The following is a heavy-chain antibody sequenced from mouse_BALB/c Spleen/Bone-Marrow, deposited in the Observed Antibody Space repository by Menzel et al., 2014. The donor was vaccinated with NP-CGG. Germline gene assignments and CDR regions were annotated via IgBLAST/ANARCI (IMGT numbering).Heavy chain of an antibody. J-gene: IGHJ3*01. V-gene: IGHV7-3*02. CDR3: ARGWITTGFAY. Sequence: EVMLVESGGGLVQPGGSLRLSCATSGFTFTDYYMSWVRQPPGKALEWLGFIRNKANGYTTEYSASVKGRFTISRDNSQSILYLQMNTLRAEDSATYYCARGWITTGFAYWAKGLWSLSPQ. CDR2: IRNKANGYTT. D-gene: IGHD1-1*01. CDR1: GFTFTDYY.